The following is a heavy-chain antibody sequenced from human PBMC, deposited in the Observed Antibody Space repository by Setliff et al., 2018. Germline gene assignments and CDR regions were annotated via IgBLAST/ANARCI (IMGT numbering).Heavy chain of an antibody. D-gene: IGHD3-10*01. J-gene: IGHJ4*02. CDR3: ARSLGSGSYWDSRPFYSDY. CDR2: IYSSGST. Sequence: SETLSLTCTVSGGAISNYYWSWIRQPPGKGLEWIGYIYSSGSTNYNPSLKSRVAISLDTPKNQFSLKVNSVTAADTAVYYCARSLGSGSYWDSRPFYSDYWDQGTLVTVSS. V-gene: IGHV4-4*08. CDR1: GGAISNYY.